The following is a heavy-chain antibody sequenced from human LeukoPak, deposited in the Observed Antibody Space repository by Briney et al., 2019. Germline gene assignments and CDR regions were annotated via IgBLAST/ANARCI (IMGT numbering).Heavy chain of an antibody. CDR2: IKQDGSEK. J-gene: IGHJ4*02. CDR1: GFTFSSYW. D-gene: IGHD2-2*02. Sequence: GGSLRLSCAASGFTFSSYWMSWVRQAPGKGLEWVANIKQDGSEKYYVDSVKGRFTISRDNAKNSLYLQMNSLRAEDTAVYYCARDIVVVPAAIYYFDYWGLGTLVTVSS. CDR3: ARDIVVVPAAIYYFDY. V-gene: IGHV3-7*01.